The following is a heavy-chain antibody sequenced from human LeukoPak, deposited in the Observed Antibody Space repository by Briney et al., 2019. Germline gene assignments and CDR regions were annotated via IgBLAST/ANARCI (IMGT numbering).Heavy chain of an antibody. Sequence: PGGSLRLSCAASGCAFSNNGMHWVRQDPRKGLEWVARMSSDGSNKYYADSVKSRFSISRDNSKNTLFLQMNSLRGEDTAVYYCANPLTSMDVWGQGTTVTVSS. CDR2: MSSDGSNK. CDR1: GCAFSNNG. J-gene: IGHJ6*02. V-gene: IGHV3-30*18. CDR3: ANPLTSMDV.